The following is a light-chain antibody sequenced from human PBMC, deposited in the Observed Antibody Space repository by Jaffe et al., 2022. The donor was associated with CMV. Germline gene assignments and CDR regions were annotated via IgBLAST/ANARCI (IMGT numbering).Light chain of an antibody. V-gene: IGLV7-43*01. CDR1: TGAVTTANF. Sequence: QTVVTQEPSLTVSPGGTVTLTCASNTGAVTTANFANWFQQKPGQAPWPLIYTTSNKHSWTPARFSGSLLGGKAALTLSGVRPEDEAVYYCLLYYGGGTFVFGAGTKVTVL. CDR3: LLYYGGGTFV. J-gene: IGLJ1*01. CDR2: TTS.